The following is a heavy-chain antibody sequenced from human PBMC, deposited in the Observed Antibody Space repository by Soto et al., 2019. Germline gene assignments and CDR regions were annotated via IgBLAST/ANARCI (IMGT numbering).Heavy chain of an antibody. Sequence: PGGSLRLSCAASGFTFSSYGMHWVRQAPGKGLEWVAVMWCGGGNKYYADSVKGRFTISRDNSKNTLYLQMNSLRAEDTAVYYCAKEGLKFIAVGSLDYWGQGTLVTVSS. V-gene: IGHV3-33*06. D-gene: IGHD6-19*01. J-gene: IGHJ4*02. CDR2: MWCGGGNK. CDR1: GFTFSSYG. CDR3: AKEGLKFIAVGSLDY.